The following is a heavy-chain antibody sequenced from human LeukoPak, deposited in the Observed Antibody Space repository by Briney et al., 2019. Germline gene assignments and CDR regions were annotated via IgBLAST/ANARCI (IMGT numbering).Heavy chain of an antibody. CDR3: ARDSSSAYYYDSSGSSYYFDY. J-gene: IGHJ4*02. CDR1: GGSISSGGYY. Sequence: SETLSLTYTVSGGSISSGGYYWSWIRQHPGKGLEWIGYIYYSGSTYYNPSLKSRVTISVDTSKNQFSLKLSSVTAADTAVYYCARDSSSAYYYDSSGSSYYFDYWGQGTLVTVSS. D-gene: IGHD3-22*01. V-gene: IGHV4-31*03. CDR2: IYYSGST.